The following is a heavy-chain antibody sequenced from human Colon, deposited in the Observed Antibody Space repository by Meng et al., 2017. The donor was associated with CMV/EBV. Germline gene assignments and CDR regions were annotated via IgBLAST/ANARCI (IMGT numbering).Heavy chain of an antibody. CDR3: ATMPYVAALPYYYYGMDV. V-gene: IGHV4-39*07. CDR1: GGSISSSSYY. CDR2: IYYSGST. J-gene: IGHJ6*02. D-gene: IGHD2-15*01. Sequence: GSLRLSCTVSGGSISSSSYYWGWIRQPPGKGLEWIGSIYYSGSTYYNPYLKSRVTISVDTSKNQFSLELSSVTAADTAVYYCATMPYVAALPYYYYGMDVWGQGTTVTVSS.